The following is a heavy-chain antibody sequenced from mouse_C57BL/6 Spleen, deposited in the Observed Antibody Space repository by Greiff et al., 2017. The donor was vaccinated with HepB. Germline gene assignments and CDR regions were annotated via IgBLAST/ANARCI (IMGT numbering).Heavy chain of an antibody. Sequence: VQLQQSGAELVRPGASVTLSCKASGYTFTDYEMHWVKQTPVHGLEWIGAIDPETGGTAYNQKFKGKAILTADKSSSTAYMELRSLTSEDSAVYYCTRGDYAPWFAYWGQGTLVTVSA. D-gene: IGHD2-4*01. CDR1: GYTFTDYE. CDR3: TRGDYAPWFAY. V-gene: IGHV1-15*01. J-gene: IGHJ3*01. CDR2: IDPETGGT.